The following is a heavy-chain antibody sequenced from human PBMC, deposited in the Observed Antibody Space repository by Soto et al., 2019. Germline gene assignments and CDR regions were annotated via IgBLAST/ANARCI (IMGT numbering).Heavy chain of an antibody. CDR2: IRNKANSYAT. CDR3: TRHSSPGTLAFDI. D-gene: IGHD6-13*01. J-gene: IGHJ3*02. Sequence: GGSLRLSCAASGFTFSGSVIHWVRQASGKGLEWVGRIRNKANSYATAYAASVKGRFTVSRDDSKNTAYLQMNSLRTEDTAVYYCTRHSSPGTLAFDIWGQGTMVTVSS. CDR1: GFTFSGSV. V-gene: IGHV3-73*01.